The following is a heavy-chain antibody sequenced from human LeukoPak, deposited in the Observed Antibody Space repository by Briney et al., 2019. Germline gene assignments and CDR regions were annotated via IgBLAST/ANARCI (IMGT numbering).Heavy chain of an antibody. J-gene: IGHJ4*02. CDR3: ARMGYYTAMVMFDY. D-gene: IGHD5-18*01. Sequence: SETLSLTCAVYGGSFSGYYWSWIRQPPGKGLEWIGEINHSGSTNYNPSLKSRVTISVDTSKNQFSLKLSSVTAADTAVYYCARMGYYTAMVMFDYWGQGTLVTVSS. CDR2: INHSGST. CDR1: GGSFSGYY. V-gene: IGHV4-34*01.